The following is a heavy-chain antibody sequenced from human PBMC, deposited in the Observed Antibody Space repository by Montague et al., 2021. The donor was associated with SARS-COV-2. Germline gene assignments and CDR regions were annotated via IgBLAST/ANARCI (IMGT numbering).Heavy chain of an antibody. CDR1: GFTFGDYA. D-gene: IGHD3-3*01. CDR2: ISWNSGSI. J-gene: IGHJ5*02. Sequence: SLRLSCAASGFTFGDYAMHWVRQAPGKGLEWVSGISWNSGSIGYADSVKGRFTISRDNAKNSLYLQMNSLRAEDTALYYCAKDSYYDFLSGYSPGENWFDPWGQGTLVTVSS. V-gene: IGHV3-9*01. CDR3: AKDSYYDFLSGYSPGENWFDP.